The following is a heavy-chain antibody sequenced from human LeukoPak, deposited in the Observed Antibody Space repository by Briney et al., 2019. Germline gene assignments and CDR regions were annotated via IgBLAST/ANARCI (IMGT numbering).Heavy chain of an antibody. J-gene: IGHJ4*02. Sequence: GGSLRLSCAASGFTFDDYTMHWVRQAPGKGLEWVSGISWNSGSIGYADSVKGRFTISRDNAKNSLYLQMNSLRAEDMALYYCAKGGDYYDSSGTKAAIDYWGQGTLVTVSS. CDR3: AKGGDYYDSSGTKAAIDY. CDR1: GFTFDDYT. CDR2: ISWNSGSI. D-gene: IGHD3-22*01. V-gene: IGHV3-9*03.